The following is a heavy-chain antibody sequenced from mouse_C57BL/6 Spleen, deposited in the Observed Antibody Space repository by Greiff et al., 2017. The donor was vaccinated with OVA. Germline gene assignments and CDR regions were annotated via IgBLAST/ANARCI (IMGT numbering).Heavy chain of an antibody. CDR2: IYPGDGDT. D-gene: IGHD1-1*01. V-gene: IGHV1-80*01. CDR1: GYAFSSYW. CDR3: ARDQDYGSSYGYFDV. J-gene: IGHJ1*03. Sequence: QVQLQQSGAELVKPGASVKISCKASGYAFSSYWMNWVKQRPGKGLEWIGQIYPGDGDTNYNGKFKGKATLTADKSSSTAYMQLSSLTSEDSAVYFCARDQDYGSSYGYFDVWGTGTTVTVSS.